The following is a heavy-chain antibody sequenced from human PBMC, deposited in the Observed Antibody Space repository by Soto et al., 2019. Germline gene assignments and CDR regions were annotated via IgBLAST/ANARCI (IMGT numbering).Heavy chain of an antibody. CDR3: ARDVGYGLIDY. V-gene: IGHV1-18*01. CDR2: INAYNGNT. D-gene: IGHD5-18*01. Sequence: ASMKVSCKASGDTFTSYGISWVRQAPGQGLEWMGWINAYNGNTNYAQKLQGRVTMTTDTSTSTAYMELRSLRSDDTAVYYCARDVGYGLIDYWGQGTLVTVSS. CDR1: GDTFTSYG. J-gene: IGHJ4*02.